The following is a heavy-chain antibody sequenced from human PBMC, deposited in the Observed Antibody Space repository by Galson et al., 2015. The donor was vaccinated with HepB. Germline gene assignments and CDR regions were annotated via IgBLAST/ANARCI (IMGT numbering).Heavy chain of an antibody. CDR1: GGTFSSYA. CDR2: IIPIFGTA. Sequence: SVKVSCKASGGTFSSYAISWVRQAPGQGLEWMGGIIPIFGTANYAQKFQGRVTITADESTSTAYMELSSLRSEDTAVYYCARSGTGYSYGPGKSPYWFDYWGQGTLVTVSS. V-gene: IGHV1-69*13. D-gene: IGHD5-18*01. CDR3: ARSGTGYSYGPGKSPYWFDY. J-gene: IGHJ4*02.